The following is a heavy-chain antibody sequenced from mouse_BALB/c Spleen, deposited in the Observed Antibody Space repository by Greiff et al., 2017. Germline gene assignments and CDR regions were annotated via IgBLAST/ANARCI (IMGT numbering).Heavy chain of an antibody. D-gene: IGHD2-10*02. V-gene: IGHV14-3*02. J-gene: IGHJ3*01. CDR1: GFNIKDTY. CDR2: IDPANGNT. CDR3: ASISYGNYGVY. Sequence: VHVKQSGAELVKPGASVKLSCTASGFNIKDTYMHWVKQRPEQGLEWIGRIDPANGNTKYDPKFQGKATITADTSSNTAYLPLSSLTSADTAVYYCASISYGNYGVYWGRGTLVTVSA.